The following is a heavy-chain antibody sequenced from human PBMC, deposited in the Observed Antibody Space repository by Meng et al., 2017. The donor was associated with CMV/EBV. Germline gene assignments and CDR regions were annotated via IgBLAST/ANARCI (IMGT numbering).Heavy chain of an antibody. J-gene: IGHJ5*02. CDR2: IYHSGST. CDR1: GGSISSSSYY. V-gene: IGHV4-39*07. CDR3: ARVGEGYDFWSGYYTGNWFDP. Sequence: SETLSLTCTVSGGSISSSSYYWGWIRQPPGKGLEWIGSIYHSGSTYYNPSLKSRVTISVDTSKNQFSLKLSSVTAADTAVYYCARVGEGYDFWSGYYTGNWFDPWGQGTLVTVSS. D-gene: IGHD3-3*01.